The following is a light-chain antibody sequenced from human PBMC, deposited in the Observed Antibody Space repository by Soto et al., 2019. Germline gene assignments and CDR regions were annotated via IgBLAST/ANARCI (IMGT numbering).Light chain of an antibody. V-gene: IGKV1-39*01. CDR3: HQSYSTPPWT. Sequence: DIQMTQSPSSLSASVGDRVTITCRASQSISSYLNWYQQKPGKAPKLLIYAASSLQSGVPSRFSGSGSGTDFSLTISSLQPEDFATYYCHQSYSTPPWTFGQGTKVDSK. J-gene: IGKJ1*01. CDR1: QSISSY. CDR2: AAS.